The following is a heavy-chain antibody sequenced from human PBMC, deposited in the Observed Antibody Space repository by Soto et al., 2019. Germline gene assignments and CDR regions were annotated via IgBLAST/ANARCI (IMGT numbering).Heavy chain of an antibody. CDR1: GFTFSGHT. CDR3: AGRIAAGGGMDV. CDR2: ISSSGGYI. Sequence: EVQLVESGGGLVKPGGSLRLSCEASGFTFSGHTLTWVRQAPGKGLEWVSSISSSGGYIHYADSVKGRFTISRDNANNSLFLQMNSLRGEDTALYYCAGRIAAGGGMDVWGQGTTVSVSS. D-gene: IGHD6-13*01. J-gene: IGHJ6*02. V-gene: IGHV3-21*02.